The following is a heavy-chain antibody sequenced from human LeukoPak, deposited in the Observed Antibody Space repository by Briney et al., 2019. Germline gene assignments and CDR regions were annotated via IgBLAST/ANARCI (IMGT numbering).Heavy chain of an antibody. CDR1: GFAVSSNY. CDR2: IYSGGST. V-gene: IGHV3-66*01. D-gene: IGHD1-26*01. J-gene: IGHJ4*02. CDR3: ARGATYAYYQDY. Sequence: GGSLRLSCAASGFAVSSNYMSWVRQAPGKGLESVSVIYSGGSTYYADSVKGRFTISRDNSKNTLYLQMNSLRAEDTAVYYCARGATYAYYQDYWGQGTLVTVSS.